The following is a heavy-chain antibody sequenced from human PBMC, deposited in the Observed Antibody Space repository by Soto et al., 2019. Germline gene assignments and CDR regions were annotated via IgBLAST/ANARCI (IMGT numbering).Heavy chain of an antibody. CDR2: FDPEDGET. J-gene: IGHJ4*02. D-gene: IGHD3-3*01. CDR3: ATHRSGRYLEWLPEGSLGY. Sequence: QVQLVQSGAEVKKPWASVKVSCKVSGYTLTDLSMQWVRQAPGKGVEWMGGFDPEDGETIYAQKFQGRVTMTEDTATDTAYMEQSSLRSDDTAVYYCATHRSGRYLEWLPEGSLGYWGQGTLVTVSS. V-gene: IGHV1-24*01. CDR1: GYTLTDLS.